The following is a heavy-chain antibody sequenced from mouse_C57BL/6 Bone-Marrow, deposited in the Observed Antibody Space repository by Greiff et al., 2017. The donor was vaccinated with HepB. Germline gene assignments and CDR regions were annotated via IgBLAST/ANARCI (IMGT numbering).Heavy chain of an antibody. CDR3: TTGGSQFAY. J-gene: IGHJ3*01. Sequence: EVQLKESGAELVRPGASVKLSCTASGFNIKDDYMHWVKQRPEQGLEWIGWIDPENGDTEYASKFQGKATITADTSSNTAYLQLSSLTSEDTAVYYCTTGGSQFAYWGQGTLVTVSA. V-gene: IGHV14-4*01. D-gene: IGHD1-1*02. CDR2: IDPENGDT. CDR1: GFNIKDDY.